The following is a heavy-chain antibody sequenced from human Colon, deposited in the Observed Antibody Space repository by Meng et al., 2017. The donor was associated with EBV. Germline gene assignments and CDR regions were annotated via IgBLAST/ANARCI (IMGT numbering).Heavy chain of an antibody. J-gene: IGHJ4*02. D-gene: IGHD1-26*01. CDR2: IRNKANSYST. CDR1: GCTFLDHF. V-gene: IGHV3-72*01. Sequence: EGELGGSGGGWVQPGGSLGISCLASGCTFLDHFIVWVRQAPGKGLEWVGRIRNKANSYSTEYAASVKGRFTVSRDDSKNSLFLKMNSLKTEDTAVYYCARDSGTYEIDYWGQGTLVTVSS. CDR3: ARDSGTYEIDY.